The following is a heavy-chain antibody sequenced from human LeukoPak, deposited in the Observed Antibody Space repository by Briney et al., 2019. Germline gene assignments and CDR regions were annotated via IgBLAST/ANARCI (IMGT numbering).Heavy chain of an antibody. J-gene: IGHJ4*02. CDR1: EFTLSGYW. V-gene: IGHV3-7*04. Sequence: GGSLRLSCAASEFTLSGYWMSWVRQAPGKGLEWVAHIKQDGSEKYYMDSVKGRFTISRDNAKDSLYLQMNSLRAEDTAVYYCARGWNWGLDCWGQGTLVTVSS. CDR2: IKQDGSEK. D-gene: IGHD7-27*01. CDR3: ARGWNWGLDC.